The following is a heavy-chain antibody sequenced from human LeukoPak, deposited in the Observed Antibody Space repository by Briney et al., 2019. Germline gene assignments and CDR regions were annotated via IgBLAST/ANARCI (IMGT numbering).Heavy chain of an antibody. CDR3: AKRSPFYFDY. J-gene: IGHJ4*02. Sequence: GGSLRLSCAASGFTFSSFAMSWVRQAPGKWLEWVSSIGTSVGSTYYADSVKGRFTISRDNSKNTLYLQMNSLRAEDTAVYYCAKRSPFYFDYWGQGTLVTVSS. V-gene: IGHV3-23*01. CDR2: IGTSVGST. CDR1: GFTFSSFA.